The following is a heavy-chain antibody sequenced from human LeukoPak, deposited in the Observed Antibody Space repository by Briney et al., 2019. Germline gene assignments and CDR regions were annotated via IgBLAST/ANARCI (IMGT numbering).Heavy chain of an antibody. J-gene: IGHJ4*02. D-gene: IGHD2-8*02. CDR2: ISSSSTI. CDR1: GFTFSSYS. V-gene: IGHV3-48*04. CDR3: ARDLVPGTYDY. Sequence: GGSLRLSCAASGFTFSSYSMNWVRQAPGKGLEWVSYISSSSTIYYADSVKGRFTISRDNAKNSLYLQMNSLRAEDTAVYYCARDLVPGTYDYWGQGTLVTVSS.